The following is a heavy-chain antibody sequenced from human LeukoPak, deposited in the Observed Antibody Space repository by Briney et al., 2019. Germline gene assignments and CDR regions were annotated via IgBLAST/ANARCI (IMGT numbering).Heavy chain of an antibody. CDR1: GGSISSYY. CDR2: IYYSGST. CDR3: ARHSYGGNFYLFDY. Sequence: KPSETLSLTCTVSGGSISSYYWSWIRQPPGKGLEWIGYIYYSGSTNYNPSLKSRVTISVDTSKNQFSLKLSSVTAADTAVYYCARHSYGGNFYLFDYWGQGTLVTVSS. V-gene: IGHV4-59*08. J-gene: IGHJ4*02. D-gene: IGHD4-23*01.